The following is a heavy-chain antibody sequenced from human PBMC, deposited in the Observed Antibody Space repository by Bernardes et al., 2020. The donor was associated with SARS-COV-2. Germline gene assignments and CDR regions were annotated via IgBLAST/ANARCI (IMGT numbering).Heavy chain of an antibody. J-gene: IGHJ3*02. CDR1: GFTFSRYY. V-gene: IGHV3-7*01. Sequence: GGSLRLSCAASGFTFSRYYMTWVRQAPGKGLEWVANIKEDGSEKYYVDSVKGRFTISRDNAKKSLYLQMNSLRAEDTEVYYCASTKACGIWGKGTMVTVSS. CDR2: IKEDGSEK. D-gene: IGHD3-3*01. CDR3: ASTKACGI.